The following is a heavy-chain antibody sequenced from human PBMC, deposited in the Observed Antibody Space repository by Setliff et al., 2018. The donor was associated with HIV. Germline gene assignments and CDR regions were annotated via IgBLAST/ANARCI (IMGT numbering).Heavy chain of an antibody. V-gene: IGHV3-11*01. CDR1: GFTFSDYY. J-gene: IGHJ3*02. CDR2: ISSSGSTI. CDR3: ASRASHGAFDM. Sequence: GRSLRLSCAASGFTFSDYYMRWIRQAPGKGLEWVSFISSSGSTIYYADSVKGRFTISRDNAKNSLYLQMNSLRAEDTALYYCASRASHGAFDMWGQGTMVTVSS.